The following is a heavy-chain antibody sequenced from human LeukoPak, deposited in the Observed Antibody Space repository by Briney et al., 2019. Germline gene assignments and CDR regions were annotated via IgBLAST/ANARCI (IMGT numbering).Heavy chain of an antibody. Sequence: GGSLRLSCAVSGITLSNYGMSWVRQAPGKGLEVVAGISGSGGGTVYADSVKGRFTISRDNPKNTLYLQMNSLRAEDTAVYFCAKRGVVIRVVLVGFHKEAYYFDSWGQGALVTVSS. CDR1: GITLSNYG. CDR3: AKRGVVIRVVLVGFHKEAYYFDS. CDR2: ISGSGGGT. D-gene: IGHD3-10*01. J-gene: IGHJ4*02. V-gene: IGHV3-23*01.